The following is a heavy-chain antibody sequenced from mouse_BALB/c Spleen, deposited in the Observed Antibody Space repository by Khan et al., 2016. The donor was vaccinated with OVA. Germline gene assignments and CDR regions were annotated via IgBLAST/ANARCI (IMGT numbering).Heavy chain of an antibody. CDR3: ARNYGYDGYFDY. CDR1: GYTFTGSY. D-gene: IGHD2-14*01. J-gene: IGHJ2*01. Sequence: EVQLQESGAELVKPGASVKLSCTASGYTFTGSYMHWVRQKPGQGLEWIGCIYPYNDDTKYNEKFKGQATLTSDKSSNTAYLELTSLTSEDSAVYYCARNYGYDGYFDYWGQGTTLTVSS. CDR2: IYPYNDDT. V-gene: IGHV1S136*01.